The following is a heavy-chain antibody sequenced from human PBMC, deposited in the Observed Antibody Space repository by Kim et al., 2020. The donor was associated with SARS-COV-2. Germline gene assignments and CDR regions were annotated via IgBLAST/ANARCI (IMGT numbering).Heavy chain of an antibody. V-gene: IGHV3-23*01. Sequence: GGSLRLSCAASGFTFSSYAMSWVRQAPGKGLEWVSAISGSGGSTYYADSVKGRFTISRDNSKNTLYLQMNSLRAEDTAVYYCAKGAFVLRYFDWLSYFDYWGQGTLVTVSS. D-gene: IGHD3-9*01. CDR2: ISGSGGST. CDR1: GFTFSSYA. CDR3: AKGAFVLRYFDWLSYFDY. J-gene: IGHJ4*02.